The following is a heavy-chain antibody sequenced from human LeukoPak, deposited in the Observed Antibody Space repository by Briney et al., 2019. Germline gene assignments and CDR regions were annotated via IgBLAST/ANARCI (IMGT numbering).Heavy chain of an antibody. Sequence: AGGSLRLSCAASGFTFSSCGMSWVRQAPGEGLEWVSGISASDGSTYYADSVKGRFTISRDNSKNTLYLQMNSLRAEDTAVYYCAELGITMIGGVWGKGTTVTISS. V-gene: IGHV3-23*01. J-gene: IGHJ6*04. D-gene: IGHD3-10*02. CDR2: ISASDGST. CDR3: AELGITMIGGV. CDR1: GFTFSSCG.